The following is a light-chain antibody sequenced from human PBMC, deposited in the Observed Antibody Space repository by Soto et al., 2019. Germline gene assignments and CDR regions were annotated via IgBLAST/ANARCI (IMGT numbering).Light chain of an antibody. J-gene: IGLJ1*01. CDR2: TNN. CDR1: SSNIGSNF. Sequence: QSVLTQPPSASGTPGQRVTISCSGSSSNIGSNFVYWYQHLQGTDPQLLIFTNNQRPSAVPDRFSASKSGTTTSLAISGLRSEDEADYYCASWDGSLSAYVFGTGTKVTVL. CDR3: ASWDGSLSAYV. V-gene: IGLV1-47*02.